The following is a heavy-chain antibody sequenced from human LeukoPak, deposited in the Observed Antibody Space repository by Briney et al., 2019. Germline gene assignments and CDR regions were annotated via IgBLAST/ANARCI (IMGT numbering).Heavy chain of an antibody. D-gene: IGHD6-6*01. Sequence: SETLSLTCAVYGGSFSGYYWSWIRQPPGKGLEWIGEINHSGSTNYNPSLKSRVTISVDTSKNQFSLKLSSVSAADTAVYYCARHVSAGRDYWGQGTLVTVSS. CDR2: INHSGST. J-gene: IGHJ4*02. CDR1: GGSFSGYY. V-gene: IGHV4-34*01. CDR3: ARHVSAGRDY.